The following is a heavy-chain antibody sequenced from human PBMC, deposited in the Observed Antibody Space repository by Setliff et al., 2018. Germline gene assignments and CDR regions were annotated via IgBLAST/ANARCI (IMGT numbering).Heavy chain of an antibody. CDR1: GYSIRNGYY. Sequence: SETLSLTCGVSGYSIRNGYYWAWIRQPPGKGLEWIGEINHSGSTNYNPSLKSRVTISVDTSKNQFSLKLSSVTAADTAVYYCARGKIRITMIVVPTGGAFDIWGQGTMVTVSS. J-gene: IGHJ3*02. CDR2: INHSGST. V-gene: IGHV4-38-2*01. D-gene: IGHD3-22*01. CDR3: ARGKIRITMIVVPTGGAFDI.